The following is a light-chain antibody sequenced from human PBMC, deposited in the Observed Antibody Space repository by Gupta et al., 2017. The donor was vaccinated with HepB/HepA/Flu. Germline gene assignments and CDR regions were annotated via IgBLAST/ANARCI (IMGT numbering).Light chain of an antibody. Sequence: EMVMTQSPATLSVSPGERATLSCRASQSVSSNLAWYQQKPGQAPRLLIYGASTRDTGIPARFSGSGSGTEFTLTISSLQSEDFAVYYCQHFNNWPPWTFGQGTKVEIK. CDR3: QHFNNWPPWT. V-gene: IGKV3-15*01. CDR2: GAS. CDR1: QSVSSN. J-gene: IGKJ1*01.